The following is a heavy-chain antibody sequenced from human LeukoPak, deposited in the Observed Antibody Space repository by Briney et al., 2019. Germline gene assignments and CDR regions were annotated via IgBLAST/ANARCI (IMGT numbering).Heavy chain of an antibody. V-gene: IGHV4-59*01. CDR2: IYYSGST. CDR3: ARSPGDYGDYFDY. J-gene: IGHJ4*02. Sequence: SETLSLTCTVSGGSISSYYWSWIRQPPGKGLEWIGYIYYSGSTNYNPSLKSRVTISVDTSKNQFSLKLSSVTAADTAVYYCARSPGDYGDYFDYWGQGTLVTVSS. D-gene: IGHD4-17*01. CDR1: GGSISSYY.